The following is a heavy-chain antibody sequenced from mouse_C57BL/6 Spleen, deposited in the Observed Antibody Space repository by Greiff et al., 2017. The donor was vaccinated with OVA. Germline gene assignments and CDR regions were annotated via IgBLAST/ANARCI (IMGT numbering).Heavy chain of an antibody. Sequence: VQLQQSGPELVKPGASVKISCKASGYTFTNYYMNWVKQSPGKGLEWIGHINPNNGGTSYNQKFKGKATLTVDKSSSTAYMQLRSLTSEDSAVYYWARWLQEAMDYWGQGTSVTVSS. D-gene: IGHD2-2*01. CDR3: ARWLQEAMDY. V-gene: IGHV1-26*01. CDR1: GYTFTNYY. CDR2: INPNNGGT. J-gene: IGHJ4*01.